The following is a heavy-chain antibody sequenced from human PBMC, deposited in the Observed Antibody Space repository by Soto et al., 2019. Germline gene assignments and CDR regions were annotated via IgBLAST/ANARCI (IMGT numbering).Heavy chain of an antibody. J-gene: IGHJ4*02. V-gene: IGHV3-74*01. Sequence: EVQLVESGGGLVQPGGSLRLCCAASGFTFSSYWMHWVRQAPGKGLVWVSRIHMEGSTTKYPDFVKGRFTISRDNAENTVFLQMTGLRAVDTAVYYCVRGARGYYDFDYWGQGALVTASS. CDR3: VRGARGYYDFDY. D-gene: IGHD5-18*01. CDR2: IHMEGSTT. CDR1: GFTFSSYW.